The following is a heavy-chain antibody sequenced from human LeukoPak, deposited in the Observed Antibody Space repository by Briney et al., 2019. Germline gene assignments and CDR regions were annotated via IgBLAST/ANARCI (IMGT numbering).Heavy chain of an antibody. CDR2: INTNTGNP. CDR1: GYTFTSYA. Sequence: GESLKVSCKASGYTFTSYAMNWVRQAPGQGLEWMGWINTNTGNPTYAQGFTGRFVFSLDTSVSTAYLQISSLKAEDTAVYYCARDVAPSSSWYYYYGMDVWGQGTTVTVSS. CDR3: ARDVAPSSSWYYYYGMDV. J-gene: IGHJ6*02. D-gene: IGHD6-13*01. V-gene: IGHV7-4-1*02.